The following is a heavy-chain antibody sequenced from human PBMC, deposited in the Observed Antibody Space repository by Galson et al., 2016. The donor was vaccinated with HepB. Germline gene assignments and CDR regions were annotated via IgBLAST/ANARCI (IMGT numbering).Heavy chain of an antibody. D-gene: IGHD3-22*01. CDR2: IWFDGSKK. Sequence: SLRLSCAASGITFRSYGMHWVRQAPGKGLEWVAVIWFDGSKKYYADSVKGRFTISRDNSKNTLYLQMNSLRAEDTAVYYCATYYYDRSGYYYDAFDIWGQGTMVTVSS. V-gene: IGHV3-33*01. CDR1: GITFRSYG. CDR3: ATYYYDRSGYYYDAFDI. J-gene: IGHJ3*02.